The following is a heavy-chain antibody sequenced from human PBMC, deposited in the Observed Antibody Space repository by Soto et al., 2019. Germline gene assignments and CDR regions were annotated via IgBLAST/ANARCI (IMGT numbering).Heavy chain of an antibody. V-gene: IGHV1-18*01. D-gene: IGHD2-15*01. J-gene: IGHJ4*02. Sequence: QVHLLQSGAEVQKPGASVKVSCKTSGYTFNDFGITWVRQAPGRGLEWLGWIYSKAGKMNFAPKFQNRVIMTTDTSTSTAFMELTSLTFDDSAIYFCARDIAFDIDYWGQGTLVTVS. CDR2: IYSKAGKM. CDR1: GYTFNDFG. CDR3: ARDIAFDIDY.